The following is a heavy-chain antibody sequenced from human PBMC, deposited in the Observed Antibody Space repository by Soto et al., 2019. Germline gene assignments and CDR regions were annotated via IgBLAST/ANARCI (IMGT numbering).Heavy chain of an antibody. CDR2: MNPNSGNT. CDR1: GYTFTSYD. V-gene: IGHV1-8*01. D-gene: IGHD3-10*01. J-gene: IGHJ6*03. CDR3: ARYRALGSGYYYYMDV. Sequence: APVKVSRKASGYTFTSYDINWVRQATGQGLEWMGWMNPNSGNTGYAQKFQGRVTMTRNTSISTAYMELSSLRSEDTAVYYCARYRALGSGYYYYMDVWGKGTTVTVSS.